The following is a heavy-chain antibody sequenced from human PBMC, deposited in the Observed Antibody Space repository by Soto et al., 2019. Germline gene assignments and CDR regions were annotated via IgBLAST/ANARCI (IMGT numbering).Heavy chain of an antibody. CDR2: ISAYNGNT. Sequence: QVQLVQSGAEVKEPGASVKVSCKASGYTFTSYGISWVRQAPGQGPEWMGWISAYNGNTNYAQRLQGRVTMTTDTSTNAAYMELRSLTSDDTAVYYCARRMSVVAYYYYMDVWGKGTTVTVSS. CDR1: GYTFTSYG. D-gene: IGHD2-15*01. J-gene: IGHJ6*03. V-gene: IGHV1-18*04. CDR3: ARRMSVVAYYYYMDV.